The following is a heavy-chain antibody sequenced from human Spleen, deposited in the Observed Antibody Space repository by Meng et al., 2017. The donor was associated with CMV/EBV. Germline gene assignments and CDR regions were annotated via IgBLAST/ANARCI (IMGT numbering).Heavy chain of an antibody. D-gene: IGHD2-2*01. Sequence: CAVYGGSFSGYYWRWIRQPPGKGLEWIGEINHSGSTNYNPSLKSRVTISVDTSKNQFSLKLSSVTAADTAVYYCARGVVPDQYNWFDPWGQGTLVTVSS. CDR2: INHSGST. J-gene: IGHJ5*02. V-gene: IGHV4-34*01. CDR1: GGSFSGYY. CDR3: ARGVVPDQYNWFDP.